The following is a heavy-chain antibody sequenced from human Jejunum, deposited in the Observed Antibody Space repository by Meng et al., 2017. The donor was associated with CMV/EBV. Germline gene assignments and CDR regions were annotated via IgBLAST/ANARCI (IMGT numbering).Heavy chain of an antibody. CDR3: ARYYCESGSCFIDY. V-gene: IGHV3-7*01. Sequence: SGFPLSSYWMSWVRQAPGKGLEWLATIGRDGSGTDYVDSLEGRFTISRDNAKNSMYLQMNSLRAEDTAVYYCARYYCESGSCFIDYWGHGTLVTVSS. J-gene: IGHJ4*01. CDR2: IGRDGSGT. CDR1: GFPLSSYW. D-gene: IGHD2-15*01.